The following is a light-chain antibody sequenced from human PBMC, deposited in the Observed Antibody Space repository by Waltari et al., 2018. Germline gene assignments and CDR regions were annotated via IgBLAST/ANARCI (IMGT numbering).Light chain of an antibody. CDR2: LNSDGSQ. CDR3: QTGGTGIQV. CDR1: SRHRSCA. V-gene: IGLV4-69*01. Sequence: LVMTQSPSASASLGASVKRTRTLRSRHRSCALAWHQQQPEKGPRYSIKLNSDGSQSKGDGIPYRFSGSSSGADRYLTIPSLQSEDEADYYSQTGGTGIQVFGGGTKLTVL. J-gene: IGLJ2*01.